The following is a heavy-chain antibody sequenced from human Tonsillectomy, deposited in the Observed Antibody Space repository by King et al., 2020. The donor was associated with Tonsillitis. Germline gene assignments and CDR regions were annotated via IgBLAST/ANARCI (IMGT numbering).Heavy chain of an antibody. CDR2: ISSSGNSI. D-gene: IGHD1-7*01. V-gene: IGHV3-11*01. CDR3: ARGHRELGGAFDI. CDR1: GFTFSDSY. Sequence: VQLVESGGGLVKPGGSLRLSCAASGFTFSDSYMSWIRQAPGKGLECVSYISSSGNSIYYADSVKGRFTISRDNAKTSLYLQMNSLRAEDTAIYYCARGHRELGGAFDIWGQGTVVTVSS. J-gene: IGHJ3*02.